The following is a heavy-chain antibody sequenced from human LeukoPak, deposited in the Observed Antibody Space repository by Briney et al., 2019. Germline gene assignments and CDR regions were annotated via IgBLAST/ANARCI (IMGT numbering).Heavy chain of an antibody. D-gene: IGHD3-3*01. CDR3: ARREWSGYYGQF. CDR2: INPNGGDT. CDR1: GYTFTGHF. V-gene: IGHV1-2*02. J-gene: IGHJ4*02. Sequence: GSVKVSCKASGYTFTGHFIHWVRQAPGRGLEWMGWINPNGGDTKYAQEFQGRVTMTTDTSISTAYMELSSLKHDDTAVYYCARREWSGYYGQFWGLGTLVTVSS.